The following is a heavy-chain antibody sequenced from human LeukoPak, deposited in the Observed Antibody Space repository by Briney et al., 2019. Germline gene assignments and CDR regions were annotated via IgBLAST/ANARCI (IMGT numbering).Heavy chain of an antibody. V-gene: IGHV1-18*01. CDR2: ISAYNGNT. D-gene: IGHD2-21*01. Sequence: GASVKVSCKASGYTFTSYGISWVRQAPGQGLEWMGWISAYNGNTNYAQKLQGRVTMTTDTSTSTAYMELRSLRSDDTAVYYCARGRLLFPGIRTRWIPGDYWGQGTLVTVSS. CDR1: GYTFTSYG. CDR3: ARGRLLFPGIRTRWIPGDY. J-gene: IGHJ4*02.